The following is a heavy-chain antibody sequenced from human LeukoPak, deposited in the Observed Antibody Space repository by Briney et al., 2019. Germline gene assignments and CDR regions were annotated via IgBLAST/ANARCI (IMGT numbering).Heavy chain of an antibody. CDR3: AKDPGDYPNSSKDPGDY. J-gene: IGHJ4*02. D-gene: IGHD4-17*01. V-gene: IGHV3-23*01. Sequence: PGGSLRLSCAASGFTFSSYAMSRVRQAPGKGLEWVSAISGSGGSTYYADSVKGRFTISRDNSKNTLYLQMNSLRAEDTAVYYCAKDPGDYPNSSKDPGDYWGQGTLVTVSS. CDR1: GFTFSSYA. CDR2: ISGSGGST.